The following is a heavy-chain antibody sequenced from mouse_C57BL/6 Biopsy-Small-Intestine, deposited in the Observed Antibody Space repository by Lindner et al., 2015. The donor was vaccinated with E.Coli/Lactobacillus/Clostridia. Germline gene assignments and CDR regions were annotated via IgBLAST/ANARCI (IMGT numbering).Heavy chain of an antibody. V-gene: IGHV1-39*01. CDR2: INPYYGST. D-gene: IGHD2-13*01. J-gene: IGHJ3*01. CDR1: GYSFTDYN. CDR3: TRRRYYGDWGFAY. Sequence: VQLQESGTELVTPGASVKISCKASGYSFTDYNMAWVKQSHGKSLEWIGNINPYYGSTTYNQKFTGKATLTADKSSTTAYMQLDSLTSEDSAVYYCTRRRYYGDWGFAYWGQGTLVTVSA.